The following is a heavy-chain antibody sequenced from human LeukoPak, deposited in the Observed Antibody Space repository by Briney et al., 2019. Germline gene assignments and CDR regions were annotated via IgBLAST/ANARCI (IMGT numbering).Heavy chain of an antibody. J-gene: IGHJ5*02. CDR1: GGSISGYY. D-gene: IGHD3-10*01. Sequence: PSETLSLICTVSGGSISGYYWSWIRQPPGKGLEWIGHIFYTGSSNYNPSLKSRVTISLDRSNNHFSLRLTSVTAADTAVYYCARAGAWQIDPWGQGTLVTVSS. CDR3: ARAGAWQIDP. CDR2: IFYTGSS. V-gene: IGHV4-59*01.